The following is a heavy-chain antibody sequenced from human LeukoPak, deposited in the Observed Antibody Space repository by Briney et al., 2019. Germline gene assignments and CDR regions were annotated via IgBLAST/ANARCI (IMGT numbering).Heavy chain of an antibody. D-gene: IGHD3-10*01. J-gene: IGHJ5*02. CDR1: GYSFADYY. Sequence: ASVKVSCKASGYSFADYYMHWVRQAPGQGLEWMGWIKPNSGDTRSAQKFQGRVIMTRDTSTGTAYMELSSLRYDDAAVYYCATNILVRDIINWFDPWGQGTLVTVSS. CDR2: IKPNSGDT. CDR3: ATNILVRDIINWFDP. V-gene: IGHV1-2*02.